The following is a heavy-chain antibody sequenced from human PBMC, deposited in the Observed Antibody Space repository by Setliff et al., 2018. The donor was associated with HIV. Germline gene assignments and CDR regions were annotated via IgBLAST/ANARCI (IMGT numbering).Heavy chain of an antibody. CDR1: GVSVSGTAYY. V-gene: IGHV4-39*01. CDR3: ARQQGDSRGFYPHFDY. CDR2: IYYTGNT. D-gene: IGHD3-22*01. Sequence: ETLSLTCTVSGVSVSGTAYYWAWIRQPPGRGLEWIGNIYYTGNTNYNSSLKSRISMSMLASKKQIFLKLSTVSAADTAVYYCARQQGDSRGFYPHFDYWGQGRLVTVSS. J-gene: IGHJ4*02.